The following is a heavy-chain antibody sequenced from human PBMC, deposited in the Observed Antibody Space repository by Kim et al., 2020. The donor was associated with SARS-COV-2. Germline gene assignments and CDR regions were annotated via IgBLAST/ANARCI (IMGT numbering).Heavy chain of an antibody. CDR2: IRSRAHNYAT. CDR1: GFTFSGSV. CDR3: IRHDLAYADPPS. V-gene: IGHV3-73*01. D-gene: IGHD4-17*01. J-gene: IGHJ5*02. Sequence: GGSLRLSCAASGFTFSGSVIHWVRQGSGKRLEWVGRIRSRAHNYATVYAASLNGRITISRDDSKNMAYLQMNTLKTEDTAVYYCIRHDLAYADPPSWGQGTLVTVSS.